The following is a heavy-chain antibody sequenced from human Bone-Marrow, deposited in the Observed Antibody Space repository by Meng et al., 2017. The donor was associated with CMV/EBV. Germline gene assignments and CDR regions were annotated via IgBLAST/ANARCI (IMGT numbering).Heavy chain of an antibody. J-gene: IGHJ6*02. Sequence: GSLRLSCAVYGGSFSGYYWSWIRQPPGKGLEWIGEINHSGSTNYNPSLKSRVTISVDTSKNQFSLKLSSVTAADTAVYYCARDSSSRISNYYYGMDVWGQGTTVTVSS. CDR3: ARDSSSRISNYYYGMDV. CDR2: INHSGST. CDR1: GGSFSGYY. V-gene: IGHV4-34*01. D-gene: IGHD6-6*01.